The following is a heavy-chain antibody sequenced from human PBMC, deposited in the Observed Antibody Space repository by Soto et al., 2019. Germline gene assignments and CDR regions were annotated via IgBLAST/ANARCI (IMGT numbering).Heavy chain of an antibody. CDR2: IYYSGST. CDR3: ARDADYGGSRGGMDV. D-gene: IGHD4-17*01. V-gene: IGHV4-31*03. CDR1: GGSVNNANYF. J-gene: IGHJ6*02. Sequence: QVRLEESGPGLVKPSETLSLICSVSGGSVNNANYFWNWIRHHPENGLEWIGYIYYSGSTRYNPSFKTRATLSIDTSKNQFSLRLNSVTVAETAVYFCARDADYGGSRGGMDVWGRGTTVTV.